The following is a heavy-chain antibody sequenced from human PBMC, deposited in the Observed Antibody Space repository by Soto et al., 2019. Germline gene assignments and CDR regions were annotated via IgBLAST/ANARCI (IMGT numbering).Heavy chain of an antibody. J-gene: IGHJ2*01. CDR3: ATGAGPPAYGDSHWYFDI. CDR2: VIVDKETA. Sequence: QVQLVQSGAEVKRPGSSVRVSCKASGDTSRSYTLSWVRQAPGQGLEGMGRVIVDKETANLARSLYGRVTISADKSTNTAYVEVTNLRSEDTAVYYCATGAGPPAYGDSHWYFDIWGRGTLVTVSS. V-gene: IGHV1-69*08. CDR1: GDTSRSYT. D-gene: IGHD4-17*01.